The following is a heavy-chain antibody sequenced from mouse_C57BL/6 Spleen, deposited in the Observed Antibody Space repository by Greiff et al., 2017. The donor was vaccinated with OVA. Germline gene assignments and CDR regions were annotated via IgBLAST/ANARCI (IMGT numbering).Heavy chain of an antibody. D-gene: IGHD2-2*01. CDR2: IWTGGGT. V-gene: IGHV2-9-1*01. J-gene: IGHJ4*01. Sequence: QVQLKESGPGLVAPSQSLSITCTVSGFSLTSYAISWVRQPPGKGLEWLGVIWTGGGTNSNSALKSRLSISKDNSKSQVFLKMNSLQTDDTARYYCARDYGYPYYYAMDYWGQGTSVTVSS. CDR3: ARDYGYPYYYAMDY. CDR1: GFSLTSYA.